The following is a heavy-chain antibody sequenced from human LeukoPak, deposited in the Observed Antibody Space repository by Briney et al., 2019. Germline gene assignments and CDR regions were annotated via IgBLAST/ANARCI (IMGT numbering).Heavy chain of an antibody. J-gene: IGHJ3*01. V-gene: IGHV3-30*18. CDR3: AKDWRWELLKGAFNV. CDR2: ISYGGSNK. Sequence: PGGSLRLSCVASGFIFSKYGMHWVRQAPGKGLEWVAVISYGGSNKDYADSVKGRFTISRDNSKNTLYLQMNSLRTEDTAVYYCAKDWRWELLKGAFNVWGQGTMVTVSA. D-gene: IGHD2-15*01. CDR1: GFIFSKYG.